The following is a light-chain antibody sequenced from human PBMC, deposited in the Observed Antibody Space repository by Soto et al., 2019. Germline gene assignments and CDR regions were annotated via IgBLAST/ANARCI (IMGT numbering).Light chain of an antibody. CDR1: QRVYSN. V-gene: IGKV3-20*01. CDR3: QQYDTSPMT. Sequence: THSPDTLSVSPGESATLSCRASQRVYSNLAWYQQRPGQAPRLLIYDASTRATATPERFSGSGSGTDFTLTISRLEPEDFAVYYCQQYDTSPMTFGQVSKVDIK. J-gene: IGKJ1*01. CDR2: DAS.